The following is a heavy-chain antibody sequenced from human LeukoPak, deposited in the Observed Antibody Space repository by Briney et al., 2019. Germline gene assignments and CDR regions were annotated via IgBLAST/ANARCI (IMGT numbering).Heavy chain of an antibody. D-gene: IGHD1-26*01. CDR1: GVSISGHY. V-gene: IGHV4-59*11. CDR3: ARVLDSGYSDY. J-gene: IGHJ4*02. CDR2: VHFSGTT. Sequence: PSETLSLTCTVSGVSISGHYWSWIRQPPGKGLEWIGYVHFSGTTQYNPSLKSRLTISVDTSKNHFSLKLGSVTAADTAIYYCARVLDSGYSDYWGQGTLVTVSS.